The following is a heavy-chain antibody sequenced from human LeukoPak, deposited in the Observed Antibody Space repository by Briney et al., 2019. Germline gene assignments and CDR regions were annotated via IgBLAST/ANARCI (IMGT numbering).Heavy chain of an antibody. Sequence: SETLSLTCTISGGSISSSSYYWAWIRQPPGKGLEWIGYIYYSGSTNYNPSLKSRVTISVDTSKNQFSLKLSSVTAADTAVYYCARGYCSSTSCAAESNWFDPWGQGTLVTVSS. D-gene: IGHD2-2*01. CDR3: ARGYCSSTSCAAESNWFDP. CDR1: GGSISSSSYY. CDR2: IYYSGST. J-gene: IGHJ5*02. V-gene: IGHV4-61*05.